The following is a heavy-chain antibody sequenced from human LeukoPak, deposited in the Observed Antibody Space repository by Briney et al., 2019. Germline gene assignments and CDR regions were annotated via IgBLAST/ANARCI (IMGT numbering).Heavy chain of an antibody. CDR3: TRDYYDSSGYGIFDP. D-gene: IGHD3-22*01. V-gene: IGHV4-59*12. CDR2: IYYSGST. Sequence: PWETLSLTCTVSGGFNRSYYWSWIRQPRGKGREWIGYIYYSGSTNYNPSLKSRVTISVDTSKNQFSLKLSSVTAADTAVYYCTRDYYDSSGYGIFDPWGQGTLVTVSS. CDR1: GGFNRSYY. J-gene: IGHJ5*02.